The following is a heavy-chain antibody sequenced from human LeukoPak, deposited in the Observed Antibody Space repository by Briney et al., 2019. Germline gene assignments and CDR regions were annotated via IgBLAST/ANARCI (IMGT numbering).Heavy chain of an antibody. V-gene: IGHV4-39*07. Sequence: PSETLSLTCTVSGGSISSSSYYWGWIRQPPGKGLEWIGSIYYSGSTYYNPSLKSRVTISVDTSKNQFSLKLSSVTAADTAVYYCARGSITMETFDYWGQGTLVTVSS. CDR2: IYYSGST. D-gene: IGHD3-10*01. J-gene: IGHJ4*02. CDR1: GGSISSSSYY. CDR3: ARGSITMETFDY.